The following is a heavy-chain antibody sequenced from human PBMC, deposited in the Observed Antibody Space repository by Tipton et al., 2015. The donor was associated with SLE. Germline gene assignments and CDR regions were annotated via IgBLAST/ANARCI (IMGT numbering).Heavy chain of an antibody. V-gene: IGHV4-59*01. CDR1: GGSISTYY. CDR2: ISYSGST. CDR3: AGEPDY. Sequence: TLSLTCTVSGGSISTYYWSWIRQPPGLGLGWIGHISYSGSTNYNPSLKSRVTISVDTSKNQFSLKLSSVTAADTAVYYCAGEPDYWGQGTLVTVSS. J-gene: IGHJ4*02.